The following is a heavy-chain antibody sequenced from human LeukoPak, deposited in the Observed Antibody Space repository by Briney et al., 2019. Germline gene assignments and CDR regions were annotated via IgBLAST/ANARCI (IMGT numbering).Heavy chain of an antibody. J-gene: IGHJ4*02. CDR3: ARESYFYDSSGNYPRLDY. Sequence: GGSLRLSCAASGFTFSRSWMNWVRQAPGKGLEWVANIKQDGSEKYYVDSVKGRFTISRDNAKNSLYLQMNCLRAEDTAVYYCARESYFYDSSGNYPRLDYWGQGTLVTVSS. V-gene: IGHV3-7*01. CDR2: IKQDGSEK. D-gene: IGHD3-22*01. CDR1: GFTFSRSW.